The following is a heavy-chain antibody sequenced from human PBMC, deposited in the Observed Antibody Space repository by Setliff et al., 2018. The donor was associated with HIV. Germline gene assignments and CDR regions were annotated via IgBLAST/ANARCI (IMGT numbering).Heavy chain of an antibody. CDR3: ARDLGGNNPSFDY. V-gene: IGHV1-69*06. J-gene: IGHJ4*02. CDR1: GGILTNYA. CDR2: LIPVSDTP. Sequence: SVKVSCKASGGILTNYAINWVRQAPGQGLEWLGRLIPVSDTPNFAQKFHDRVTFIADRSTDTAYMELTSLTSDDTAVYYCARDLGGNNPSFDYWGQGTLVTVSS. D-gene: IGHD3-16*01.